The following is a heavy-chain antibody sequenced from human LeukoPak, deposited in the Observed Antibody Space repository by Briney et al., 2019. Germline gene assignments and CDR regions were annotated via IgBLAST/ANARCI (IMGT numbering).Heavy chain of an antibody. CDR2: IYYSGST. V-gene: IGHV4-61*01. J-gene: IGHJ4*02. D-gene: IGHD6-13*01. Sequence: SETLSLTCTVSGGSISSSTYYWSWIRQPPGKGLEWIGYIYYSGSTNYNPSLKSRVTISVDTSKNQFSLKLSSVTAADTAVYYCARGLMMAVAGRGEFHYWGQGTLVTVSS. CDR3: ARGLMMAVAGRGEFHY. CDR1: GGSISSSTYY.